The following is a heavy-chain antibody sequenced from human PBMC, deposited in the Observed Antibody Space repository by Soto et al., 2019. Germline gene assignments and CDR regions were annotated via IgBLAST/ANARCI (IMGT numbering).Heavy chain of an antibody. J-gene: IGHJ4*02. V-gene: IGHV3-23*01. CDR3: AKVLLAARGFDY. D-gene: IGHD2-15*01. CDR2: ISGSGGST. CDR1: GFSIRDYA. Sequence: EVQLLESGEGLVQPGGSLRLSCVASGFSIRDYAMSWVRQAPGKGLEWVSAISGSGGSTFYADSVKGRFTISRDKSKKTLYLQLNSLRAEDTDVYYCAKVLLAARGFDYWGQGTLVTVSS.